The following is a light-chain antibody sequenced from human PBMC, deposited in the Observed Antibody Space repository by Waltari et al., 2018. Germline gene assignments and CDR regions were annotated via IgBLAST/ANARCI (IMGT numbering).Light chain of an antibody. V-gene: IGKV3-20*01. Sequence: EIVLTQSQGTLSLSPGERATLPCRASQSIGRYLVWYQQKPGQAPRLLIYGASSRAAGIPDRFSGSGSGTDFSLTISRLEPEDFAVYYCQNHERLPAVFGQGTKVEIK. J-gene: IGKJ1*01. CDR3: QNHERLPAV. CDR1: QSIGRY. CDR2: GAS.